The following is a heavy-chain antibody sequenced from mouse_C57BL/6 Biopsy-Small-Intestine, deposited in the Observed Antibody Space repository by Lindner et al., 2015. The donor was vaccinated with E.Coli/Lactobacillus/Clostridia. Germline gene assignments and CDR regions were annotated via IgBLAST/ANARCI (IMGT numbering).Heavy chain of an antibody. CDR2: ISSGSNTI. J-gene: IGHJ2*01. V-gene: IGHV5-17*01. D-gene: IGHD4-1*01. CDR1: GFTFSDYG. Sequence: VQLQESGGGLVKPGGSLKLSCAASGFTFSDYGMHWVRQAPEKGLEWVAFISSGSNTIYYADTVKGRFTISRDNAKNTLFLLMTSLRSEDTAMYYCSRDWYYFDYWGQGTTLTVSS. CDR3: SRDWYYFDY.